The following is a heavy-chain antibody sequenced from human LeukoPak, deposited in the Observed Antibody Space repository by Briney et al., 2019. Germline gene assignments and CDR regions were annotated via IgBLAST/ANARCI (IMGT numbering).Heavy chain of an antibody. CDR1: GYSFTSYW. J-gene: IGHJ5*02. CDR2: IDPSDSYT. V-gene: IGHV5-10-1*01. Sequence: GESLKISFKGSGYSFTSYWISWVRQMPGKGLEWMGRIDPSDSYTNYSPSFQGHVTISADKSISTAYLQWSSLKASDTAMYYCARQTAARPWFDPWGQGTLVTVSS. CDR3: ARQTAARPWFDP. D-gene: IGHD6-6*01.